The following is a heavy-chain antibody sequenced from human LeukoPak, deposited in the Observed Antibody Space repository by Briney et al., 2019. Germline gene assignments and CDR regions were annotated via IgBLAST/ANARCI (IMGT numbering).Heavy chain of an antibody. V-gene: IGHV4-4*02. CDR2: IYHSGST. CDR3: ARLTGYSSESWFDP. D-gene: IGHD3-9*01. CDR1: GGSISSSNW. J-gene: IGHJ5*02. Sequence: SETLSLTCAVSGGSISSSNWWSWVRQPPGKGLEWIGEIYHSGSTNYNPSLKSRVTISVDKSKNQFSLKLSSVTAADTAVYYCARLTGYSSESWFDPWGQGTLVTVSS.